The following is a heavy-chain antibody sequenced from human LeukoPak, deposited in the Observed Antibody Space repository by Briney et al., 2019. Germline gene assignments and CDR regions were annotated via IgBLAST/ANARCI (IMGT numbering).Heavy chain of an antibody. CDR3: AAAYCSSTSCREYYFDY. Sequence: SETLSLTCAVYGGSFSGYYWSWIRQAPGKGLEWIGEINHSGSTNYNPSLKSRVTISVDTSKNQFSLKLSSVTAADTAVYYCAAAYCSSTSCREYYFDYWGQGTLVTVSS. J-gene: IGHJ4*02. CDR2: INHSGST. CDR1: GGSFSGYY. D-gene: IGHD2-2*01. V-gene: IGHV4-34*01.